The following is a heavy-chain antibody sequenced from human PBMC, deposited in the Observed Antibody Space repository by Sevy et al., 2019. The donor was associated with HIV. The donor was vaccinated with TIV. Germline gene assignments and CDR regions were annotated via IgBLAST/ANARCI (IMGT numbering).Heavy chain of an antibody. CDR1: AINIRDYW. Sequence: GGSLRLSCEASAINIRDYWMNWVRQAPGKGLEWVANINPDGSKIYYADSVKGRFTISRDYAKNSVFLQMTSLRVEDTAVYYCVRAIQLAASYWGQGMLVTVSS. CDR2: INPDGSKI. CDR3: VRAIQLAASY. V-gene: IGHV3-7*02. D-gene: IGHD2-15*01. J-gene: IGHJ4*02.